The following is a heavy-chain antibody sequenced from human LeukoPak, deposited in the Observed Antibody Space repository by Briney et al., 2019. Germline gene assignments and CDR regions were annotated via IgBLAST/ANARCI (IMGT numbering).Heavy chain of an antibody. CDR3: ARDRTIAADGTVYFYGMHV. J-gene: IGHJ6*02. CDR2: SDYNGIT. Sequence: SETLSLTCTVSGGSISSYYRSWIRQAPGKGLEWIGCSDYNGITKYNPSLKSRGTTSVDTSKNQFSLKLRSVTAADTAVDYCARDRTIAADGTVYFYGMHVWGQGTTVTVSS. V-gene: IGHV4-59*01. CDR1: GGSISSYY. D-gene: IGHD6-13*01.